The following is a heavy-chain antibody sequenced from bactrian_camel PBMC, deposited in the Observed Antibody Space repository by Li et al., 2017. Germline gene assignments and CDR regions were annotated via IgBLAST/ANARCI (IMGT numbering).Heavy chain of an antibody. Sequence: VQLVESGGGSVQAGGSLRLSCAASEYPYPDNCVGWLRQAPGKDREGVANIYTGGRFSYYADSVKGRFTISQDNAKKTVYLQMNNLKPEDTAMYYCAADHNRGCMGVPTVEYDITGQGTQVTVS. D-gene: IGHD3*01. CDR1: EYPYPDNC. V-gene: IGHV3S36*01. CDR3: AADHNRGCMGVPTVEYDI. J-gene: IGHJ4*01. CDR2: IYTGGRFS.